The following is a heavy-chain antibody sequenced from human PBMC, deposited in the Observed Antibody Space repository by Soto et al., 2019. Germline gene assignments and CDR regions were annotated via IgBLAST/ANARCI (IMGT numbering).Heavy chain of an antibody. CDR2: ISGSGGST. CDR3: XXXXXYYYGMDV. V-gene: IGHV3-23*01. J-gene: IGHJ6*02. Sequence: EVQLLESGGGLVQPGGSLRLSCAASGFTFSSYAMSWVRQAPGXGLEWVSAISGSGGSTYYADSVKGRFTISRDNSXXXLXXXXXXXXXXXXXXXXXXXXXXYYYGMDVWGQGTTVTVSS. CDR1: GFTFSSYA.